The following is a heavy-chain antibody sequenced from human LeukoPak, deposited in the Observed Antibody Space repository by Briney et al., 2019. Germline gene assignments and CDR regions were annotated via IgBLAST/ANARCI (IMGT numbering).Heavy chain of an antibody. CDR3: ARALLGRDY. CDR2: INSDGITT. J-gene: IGHJ4*02. Sequence: PGGSLRLSCAASGFTFSSSWMHWVRQAPGKGLVWVSRINSDGITTTYADSVKGRFTISRDNAKNTLYPQMNSLRAEDTAVYYCARALLGRDYWGQGTLVTVSS. V-gene: IGHV3-74*01. D-gene: IGHD7-27*01. CDR1: GFTFSSSW.